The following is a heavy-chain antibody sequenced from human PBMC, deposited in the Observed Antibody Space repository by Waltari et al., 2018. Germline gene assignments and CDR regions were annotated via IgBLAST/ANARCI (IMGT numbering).Heavy chain of an antibody. CDR3: AKGAPYCGGDCYSQAFDI. J-gene: IGHJ3*02. D-gene: IGHD2-21*01. V-gene: IGHV3-23*01. CDR1: GFTFARYA. Sequence: EVQLLESGGNLVQPGGSLRLSCAASGFTFARYAMSWVRKAPGKGLEWVSRISGIGGRTYYAESVQGRFTISRDNSKNTLYLQMYSLSADDTAVYYCAKGAPYCGGDCYSQAFDIWGQGTMVTVSS. CDR2: ISGIGGRT.